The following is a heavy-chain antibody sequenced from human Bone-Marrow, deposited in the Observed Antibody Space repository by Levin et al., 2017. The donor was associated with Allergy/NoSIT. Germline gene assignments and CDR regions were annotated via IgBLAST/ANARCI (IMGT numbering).Heavy chain of an antibody. J-gene: IGHJ6*02. CDR2: IWYDGINT. V-gene: IGHV3-33*01. CDR1: GFTFSSYG. CDR3: VRPPPYGSGSYSKVGYGLDV. Sequence: QPGGSLRLSCAASGFTFSSYGMHWVRQAPGKGLEWVAVIWYDGINTDYVDSVKGRFTISRDNSRNTLYLQMNSLRAEDTAVYYCVRPPPYGSGSYSKVGYGLDVWGQGTTVTVSS. D-gene: IGHD3-10*01.